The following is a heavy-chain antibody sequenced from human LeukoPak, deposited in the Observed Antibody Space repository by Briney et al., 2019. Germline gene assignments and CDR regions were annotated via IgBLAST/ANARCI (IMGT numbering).Heavy chain of an antibody. CDR1: GFTVSHSY. CDR2: IYAAGST. Sequence: GGSLRLSCAASGFTVSHSYMSWVRQAPGKGLEWVSLIYAAGSTYFADSVKDRFTMSRDSSRNTLYLQMNGLRMEDTAVYYCARTVYDILTGPLDPWGQGTLVTVSS. D-gene: IGHD3-9*01. V-gene: IGHV3-66*01. CDR3: ARTVYDILTGPLDP. J-gene: IGHJ5*02.